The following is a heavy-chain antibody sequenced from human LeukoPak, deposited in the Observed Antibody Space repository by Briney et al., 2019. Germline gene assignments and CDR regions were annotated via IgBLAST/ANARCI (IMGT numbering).Heavy chain of an antibody. CDR2: ISSSGSTI. J-gene: IGHJ4*02. CDR1: GFTFSDYY. CDR3: AKTMGAIDHDY. Sequence: GGSLRLSCAASGFTFSDYYMSWIRQAPGKGLEWVSYISSSGSTIYYADSVKGRFTISRDNSKNTLYLQMNSLRAEDTAEYYCAKTMGAIDHDYWGQGTLVTVSS. V-gene: IGHV3-11*01. D-gene: IGHD1-26*01.